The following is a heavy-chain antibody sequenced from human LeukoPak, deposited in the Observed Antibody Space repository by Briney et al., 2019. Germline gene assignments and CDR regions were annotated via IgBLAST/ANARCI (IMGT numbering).Heavy chain of an antibody. CDR1: GFTFTSSA. V-gene: IGHV1-58*02. CDR3: AAVGYCSSTSCYTYY. CDR2: IVVGSGNT. J-gene: IGHJ4*02. Sequence: TSVKDSCKASGFTFTSSAMQWVRQARGQRLEWIGWIVVGSGNTNYAQKFQERVTITRDMSTSTAYMELSSLRSEDTAVYYCAAVGYCSSTSCYTYYWGQGTLVTVSS. D-gene: IGHD2-2*02.